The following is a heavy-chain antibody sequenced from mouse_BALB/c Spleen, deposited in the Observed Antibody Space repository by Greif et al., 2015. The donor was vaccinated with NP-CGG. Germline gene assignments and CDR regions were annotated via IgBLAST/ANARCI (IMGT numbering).Heavy chain of an antibody. CDR2: IDPANGNT. J-gene: IGHJ3*01. D-gene: IGHD2-1*01. CDR1: GFNIKDTY. V-gene: IGHV14-3*02. Sequence: EVQLQQSGAELVKPGASVKLSCTASGFNIKDTYMHWVKQRPEQGLEWIGRIDPANGNTKYDPKFQGKATITADTSSNTAYLQLSSLTSEDTAVYYCARDGNYGPGFAYWGQGTLVTVSA. CDR3: ARDGNYGPGFAY.